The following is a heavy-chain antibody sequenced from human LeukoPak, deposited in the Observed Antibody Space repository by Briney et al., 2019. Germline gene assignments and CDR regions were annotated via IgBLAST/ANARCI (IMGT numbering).Heavy chain of an antibody. CDR2: ISAYNGNT. D-gene: IGHD3-22*01. Sequence: VPVKVSCKASGYTFTSYGISWVRQAPGQGLEWMGWISAYNGNTNYAQKLQGRVTMTTDTSTTNAYMELRSLRSADTAVYYCARSYYYDSSSYSPAGYWGQGTLVTVSS. CDR1: GYTFTSYG. CDR3: ARSYYYDSSSYSPAGY. J-gene: IGHJ4*02. V-gene: IGHV1-18*01.